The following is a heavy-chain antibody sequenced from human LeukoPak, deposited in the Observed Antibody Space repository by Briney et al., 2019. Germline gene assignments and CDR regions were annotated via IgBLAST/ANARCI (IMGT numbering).Heavy chain of an antibody. CDR1: GFTFSSYW. V-gene: IGHV3-74*01. CDR2: INSDGSST. CDR3: ARDQWIYEWELLPFDY. D-gene: IGHD1-26*01. J-gene: IGHJ4*02. Sequence: GGSLRLSCAASGFTFSSYWMHWVRHAPGKGLVWVSRINSDGSSTSYADSVKGRFTISRDNAKNTLYLQMNSLRAEDTAVYYCARDQWIYEWELLPFDYWGQRTLVTVSS.